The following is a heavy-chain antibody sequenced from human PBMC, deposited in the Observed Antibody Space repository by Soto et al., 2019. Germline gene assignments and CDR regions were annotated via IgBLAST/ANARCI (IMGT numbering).Heavy chain of an antibody. J-gene: IGHJ3*02. D-gene: IGHD6-13*01. Sequence: EVQLLESGGGLVQPGGSLRLSCAASGFTFSSYVMSCVRQAPGKGLEWVSPISGSGGSTYYADSVKGRFTISRDNSKNTLYLQMNSLRAADTAVYYCARGPIAAAGDAFDIWGQGTMVTVSS. CDR3: ARGPIAAAGDAFDI. CDR2: ISGSGGST. CDR1: GFTFSSYV. V-gene: IGHV3-23*01.